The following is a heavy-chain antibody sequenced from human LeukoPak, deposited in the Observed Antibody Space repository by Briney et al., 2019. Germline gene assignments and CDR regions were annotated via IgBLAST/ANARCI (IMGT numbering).Heavy chain of an antibody. D-gene: IGHD2-2*01. CDR1: GGSFSGYY. J-gene: IGHJ5*02. CDR3: ARHVPRLGYCSSTSCRAWFDP. V-gene: IGHV4-34*01. Sequence: SETLSLTCAVYGGSFSGYYWSWIRQPPGKGLEWIGEINHSGSTNYNPSLKSRVTISVDTSKNQFSLKLSSVTAADTAVYYCARHVPRLGYCSSTSCRAWFDPWGQGTLVTVSS. CDR2: INHSGST.